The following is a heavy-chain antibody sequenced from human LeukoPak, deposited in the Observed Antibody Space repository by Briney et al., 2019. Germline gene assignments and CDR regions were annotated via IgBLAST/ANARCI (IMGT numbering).Heavy chain of an antibody. CDR3: ARDRGFIVVVPAALNWFDP. CDR1: GYTFTGYY. D-gene: IGHD2-2*01. Sequence: ASVKVSCKASGYTFTGYYMHWVRQAPGQGLEWMGWINPNSGGTNYAQKFQGRVTMTRDTSISTAYMELSRLRSDDTAVYYCARDRGFIVVVPAALNWFDPWGQGTLVTVSS. CDR2: INPNSGGT. J-gene: IGHJ5*02. V-gene: IGHV1-2*02.